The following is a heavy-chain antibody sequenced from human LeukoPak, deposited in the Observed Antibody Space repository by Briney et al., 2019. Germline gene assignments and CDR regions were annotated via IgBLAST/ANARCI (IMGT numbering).Heavy chain of an antibody. CDR1: GYAFTGYY. J-gene: IGHJ4*02. CDR2: INPNSGGT. CDR3: ARDSSGWYIDY. D-gene: IGHD6-19*01. V-gene: IGHV1-2*02. Sequence: GASGKLSCNASGYAFTGYYMHWVRHAPGQGLEWMGWINPNSGGTNYAQKFQGRVTMTRDTSISTAYMELSRLRSDDTAVYYCARDSSGWYIDYWGQGTLVTVSS.